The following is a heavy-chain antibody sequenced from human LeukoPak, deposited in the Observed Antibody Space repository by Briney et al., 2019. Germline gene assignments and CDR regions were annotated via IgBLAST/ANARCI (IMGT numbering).Heavy chain of an antibody. CDR2: IYYSVST. Sequence: SETLSLTCTVSGGSISSYFWSWIRQPPGKGLEWIGYIYYSVSTNYNPSLKSRVTISVDTSKNQFSLRLSSVTAADTAVYYCARPYSSGWYGAFDIWDQGTMVTVSS. CDR1: GGSISSYF. D-gene: IGHD6-19*01. CDR3: ARPYSSGWYGAFDI. V-gene: IGHV4-59*08. J-gene: IGHJ3*02.